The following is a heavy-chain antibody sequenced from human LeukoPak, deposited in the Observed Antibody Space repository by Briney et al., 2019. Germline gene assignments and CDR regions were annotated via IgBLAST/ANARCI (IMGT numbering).Heavy chain of an antibody. CDR1: GFTFSSYA. V-gene: IGHV3-23*01. D-gene: IGHD6-19*01. J-gene: IGHJ4*02. CDR2: ISGSGGST. CDR3: AKIRNIPGKEQWLTHFDY. Sequence: QPGGSLRLSCAASGFTFSSYAMSWVRQAPGKGLEWVSAISGSGGSTYYADSVKGRFTISRDNSKSTLYLQMNSLRAEDTAVYYCAKIRNIPGKEQWLTHFDYWGQGTLVTVSS.